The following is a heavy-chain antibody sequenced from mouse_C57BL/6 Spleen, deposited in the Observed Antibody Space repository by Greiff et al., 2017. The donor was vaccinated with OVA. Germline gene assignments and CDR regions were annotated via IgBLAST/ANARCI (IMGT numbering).Heavy chain of an antibody. CDR2: IRLKSDNYAT. CDR3: TGSSGGYYFDY. CDR1: GFTFSNYW. V-gene: IGHV6-3*01. Sequence: EVKLVESGGGLVQPGGSMKLSCVASGFTFSNYWMNWVRQSPEKGLEWVAQIRLKSDNYATHYAESVKGRFTISRDDSKSSVYLQMNNLRAEDTGIYYCTGSSGGYYFDYWGQGTTLTVSS. D-gene: IGHD3-2*02. J-gene: IGHJ2*01.